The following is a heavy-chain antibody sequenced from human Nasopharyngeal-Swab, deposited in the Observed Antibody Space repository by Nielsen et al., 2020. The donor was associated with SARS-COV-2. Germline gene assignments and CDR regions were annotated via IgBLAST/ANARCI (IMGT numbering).Heavy chain of an antibody. D-gene: IGHD2-2*01. Sequence: ASVKVSCKASGYTFTSYDINWVRQATGQGLEWMGWMNPNSGNTGYAQKFQGRVTRTRNTSISTAYMELSSLRSEDTAVYYCAREQAAMYYFDYWGQGTLVTVSS. CDR1: GYTFTSYD. CDR2: MNPNSGNT. CDR3: AREQAAMYYFDY. J-gene: IGHJ4*02. V-gene: IGHV1-8*01.